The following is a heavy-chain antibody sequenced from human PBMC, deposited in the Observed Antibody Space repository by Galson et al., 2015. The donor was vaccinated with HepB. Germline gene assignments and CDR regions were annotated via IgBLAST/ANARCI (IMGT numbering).Heavy chain of an antibody. V-gene: IGHV1-18*01. J-gene: IGHJ4*02. CDR1: GYTFTSYG. D-gene: IGHD6-19*01. Sequence: SVKVSCKASGYTFTSYGISWVRQAPGQGLEWMGWISAYNGNTNYAQKLQGRVTMTTDTSTSTAYMELRSLRSDDTAVYYCARGSRGPSGSGLPPDYWGQGTLVTVSS. CDR2: ISAYNGNT. CDR3: ARGSRGPSGSGLPPDY.